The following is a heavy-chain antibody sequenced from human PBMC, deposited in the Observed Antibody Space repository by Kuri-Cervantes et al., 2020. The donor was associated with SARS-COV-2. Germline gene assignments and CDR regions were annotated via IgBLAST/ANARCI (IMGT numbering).Heavy chain of an antibody. CDR2: ISGSGGST. CDR1: GFTFSSYA. Sequence: GGSRRLSCAASGFTFSSYAMSGVRQAPGKGLEGVSAISGSGGSTYYADSVKGRFAISRDNSKNTLYLQMNSLRAEDKAVYYCAKTHGDYWGQGTLVTVSS. V-gene: IGHV3-23*01. CDR3: AKTHGDY. J-gene: IGHJ4*02.